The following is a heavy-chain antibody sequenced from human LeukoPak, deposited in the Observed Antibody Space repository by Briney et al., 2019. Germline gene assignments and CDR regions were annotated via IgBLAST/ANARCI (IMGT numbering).Heavy chain of an antibody. CDR3: ARDNSVRDEAWWFNP. D-gene: IGHD5-24*01. CDR2: LKQDGSEK. Sequence: GGSLRLSCVASGFTFSTYWMSWVRQAPGKGLEWVANLKQDGSEKYYVDSVKGRFTISRDNAKNSLYLQMDSLRVEDTAVYYCARDNSVRDEAWWFNPWGQGTLVTVSS. J-gene: IGHJ5*02. CDR1: GFTFSTYW. V-gene: IGHV3-7*03.